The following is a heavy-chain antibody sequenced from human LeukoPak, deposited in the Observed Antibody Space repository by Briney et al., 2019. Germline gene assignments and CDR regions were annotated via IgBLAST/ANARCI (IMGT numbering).Heavy chain of an antibody. D-gene: IGHD3-10*01. CDR3: ARHGSGSYAHGMDV. J-gene: IGHJ6*02. CDR1: GYTFTSCG. V-gene: IGHV1-18*01. Sequence: ASVKVSCKASGYTFTSCGISWVRRAPGQGLEWMGWISAYNGNTNYAQKLQGRVTMTTDTSTSTAYMELRSLRSDDTAVYYCARHGSGSYAHGMDVWGQGTTVTVSS. CDR2: ISAYNGNT.